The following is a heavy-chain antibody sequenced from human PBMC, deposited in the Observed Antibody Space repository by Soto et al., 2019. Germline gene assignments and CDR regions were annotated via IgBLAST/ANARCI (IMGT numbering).Heavy chain of an antibody. V-gene: IGHV4-59*08. J-gene: IGHJ4*02. CDR3: ARRYGSAIDY. D-gene: IGHD1-26*01. Sequence: QVQLQESGPGLVKPSETLSLTCTVSGGTISSWYWSWIRQPPGKGLEWIGYIYYSGSTNCNPSLXSXVXIXXDTSKNQSSLKLSSVTAADTAVYYCARRYGSAIDYWGQGTLVTVSS. CDR1: GGTISSWY. CDR2: IYYSGST.